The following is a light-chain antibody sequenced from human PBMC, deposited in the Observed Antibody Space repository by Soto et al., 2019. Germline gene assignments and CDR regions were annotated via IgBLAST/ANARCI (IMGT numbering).Light chain of an antibody. V-gene: IGKV3-15*01. CDR2: GAS. CDR3: QQRSNWPT. Sequence: EIVMTQSPATLSVSPGERATLSSRASQSVSSNLAWYQQKPGKAPRLLIYGASTRATGIPARLSGSGSGTDFTITIRSLEPEDAAAYYCQQRSNWPTFGQGTKVDIK. J-gene: IGKJ1*01. CDR1: QSVSSN.